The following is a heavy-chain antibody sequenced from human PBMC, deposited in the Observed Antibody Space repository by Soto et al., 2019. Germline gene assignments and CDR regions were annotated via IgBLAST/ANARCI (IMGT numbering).Heavy chain of an antibody. CDR1: GFTFTSSA. D-gene: IGHD1-7*01. CDR2: IVVGSGNT. J-gene: IGHJ4*02. CDR3: AAVDWNYVEYYFDY. V-gene: IGHV1-58*01. Sequence: ASVKVSCKASGFTFTSSAVQWVRQARGQRLEWIGWIVVGSGNTNYAQKFQERVTITRDMSTSTAYMELSSLRSEDTAVYYCAAVDWNYVEYYFDYWGQGTLVTVSS.